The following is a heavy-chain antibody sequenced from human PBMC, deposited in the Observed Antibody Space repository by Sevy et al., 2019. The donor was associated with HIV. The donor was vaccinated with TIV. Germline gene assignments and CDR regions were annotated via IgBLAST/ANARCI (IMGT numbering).Heavy chain of an antibody. CDR2: VSANYGNT. D-gene: IGHD6-13*01. J-gene: IGHJ4*02. Sequence: ASVKVSCKTSGYTFTSYGITWVRQAPGQGLEWMGWVSANYGNTKSVQKFQDRVTMTTDTSTSTAYMELKSLGSDDTAIYFCARYPTDVSISNWYYCDYWGQGTLVTVSS. CDR1: GYTFTSYG. CDR3: ARYPTDVSISNWYYCDY. V-gene: IGHV1-18*01.